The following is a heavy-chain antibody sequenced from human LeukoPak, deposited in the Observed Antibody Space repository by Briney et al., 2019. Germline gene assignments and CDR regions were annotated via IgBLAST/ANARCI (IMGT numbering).Heavy chain of an antibody. CDR3: ASASYCSGGSCYKWGLYYFDY. CDR2: IYPGDSDT. V-gene: IGHV5-51*01. J-gene: IGHJ4*02. Sequence: GESLKISCKGFGYSFTTYWIGWVRQMPGKGLEWMGIIYPGDSDTRYSPSFQGQVTISADKSISTAYLQWSTLKASDTAMYYCASASYCSGGSCYKWGLYYFDYWGQGTLVTVSS. CDR1: GYSFTTYW. D-gene: IGHD2-15*01.